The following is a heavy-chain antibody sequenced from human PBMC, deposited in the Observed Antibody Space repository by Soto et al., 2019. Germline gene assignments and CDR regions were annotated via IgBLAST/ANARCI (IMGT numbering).Heavy chain of an antibody. D-gene: IGHD1-26*01. CDR3: AKRATTSAGYFDL. V-gene: IGHV3-7*01. J-gene: IGHJ2*01. CDR1: GFTFTNYW. Sequence: GGSLRLSCAASGFTFTNYWLSWVRQAPGKGLEWVANIKQDGSEKNYKDSVKGRLTISRDNARNSLSLQMNSLRAEDTAVYYCAKRATTSAGYFDLWSRGTLVTFSS. CDR2: IKQDGSEK.